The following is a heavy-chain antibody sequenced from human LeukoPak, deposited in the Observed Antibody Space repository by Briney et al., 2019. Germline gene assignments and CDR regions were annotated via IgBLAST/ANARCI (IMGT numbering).Heavy chain of an antibody. CDR2: ISGRGDST. Sequence: GGSLRLSCAASGFAFRTYAMTWVRQAPARGLEWVAAISGRGDSTYYADSAEGRFTISRDNPKNTLYLQMNSLRDEDTAVYYCARGGGYYDSSDPWFAFDIWGQGTMVTVSS. CDR3: ARGGGYYDSSDPWFAFDI. V-gene: IGHV3-23*01. D-gene: IGHD3-22*01. CDR1: GFAFRTYA. J-gene: IGHJ3*02.